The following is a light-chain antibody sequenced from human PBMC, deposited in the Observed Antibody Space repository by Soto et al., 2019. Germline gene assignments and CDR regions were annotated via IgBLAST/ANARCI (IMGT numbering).Light chain of an antibody. V-gene: IGLV1-44*01. CDR1: TSNIESHS. CDR2: TNN. J-gene: IGLJ1*01. CDR3: ATWDDSRNGV. Sequence: QAVVTQPPAASGTPGQRIIISCSGSTSNIESHSVNWYQKVPGTAPKLLIITNNQRPSGVPDRFSGSKSGASASLVISGLQSEDEATYYCATWDDSRNGVFGTGTKLTVL.